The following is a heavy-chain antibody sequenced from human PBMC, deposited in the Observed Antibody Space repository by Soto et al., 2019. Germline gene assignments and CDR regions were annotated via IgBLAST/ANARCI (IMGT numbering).Heavy chain of an antibody. V-gene: IGHV3-21*01. CDR1: GFTFSSYS. CDR2: ISSSSSYI. Sequence: GGSLRLSCAASGFTFSSYSMNWARQAPGKGLEWVSSISSSSSYIYYADSVKGRFTISRDNAKNSLYLQMNSLRAEDTAVYYCARDRRGYYDSSGYYGRVYYYYGMDVWGQGTTVTVSS. CDR3: ARDRRGYYDSSGYYGRVYYYYGMDV. J-gene: IGHJ6*02. D-gene: IGHD3-22*01.